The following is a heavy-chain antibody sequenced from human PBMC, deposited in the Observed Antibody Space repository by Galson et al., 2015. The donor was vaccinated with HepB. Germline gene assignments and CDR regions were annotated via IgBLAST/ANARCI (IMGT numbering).Heavy chain of an antibody. Sequence: SLRLSCAVSGLTVSSHYMTWVRQAPGKGLEWDSVLNSDGSTYYADSVKGRFTISRHNSWNTLYLQMNSLTTEDTAVYYCAKVATTPVWAFDIWGQGTMVTVSS. J-gene: IGHJ3*02. CDR2: LNSDGST. D-gene: IGHD5-12*01. CDR1: GLTVSSHY. V-gene: IGHV3-53*04. CDR3: AKVATTPVWAFDI.